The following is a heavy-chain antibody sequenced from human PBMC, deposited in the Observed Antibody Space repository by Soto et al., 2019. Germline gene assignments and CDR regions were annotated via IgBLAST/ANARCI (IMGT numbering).Heavy chain of an antibody. Sequence: GESLKISCKGSGYSFTSYWISWVRQMPGKGLEWMGRIDPSDSYTNYSPSFQGHVTISADKSISTAYLQWSSLKASDTVMYYCARHPHVVVQAALYGMDVWGQGTTVTVSS. CDR3: ARHPHVVVQAALYGMDV. CDR2: IDPSDSYT. J-gene: IGHJ6*02. V-gene: IGHV5-10-1*01. D-gene: IGHD2-2*01. CDR1: GYSFTSYW.